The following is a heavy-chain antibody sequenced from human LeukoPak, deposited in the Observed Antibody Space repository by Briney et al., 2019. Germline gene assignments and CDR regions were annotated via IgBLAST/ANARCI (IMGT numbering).Heavy chain of an antibody. J-gene: IGHJ4*02. Sequence: PGGSLRLSCAASGFTVSSNYMSWVRQAPGKGLEWVSVIYSGGSTYYADSVKGRFTVSRDNSKNTLYLQMNSLRAEDTAVYYCAREALGPFDYWGQGTLVTVSS. CDR3: AREALGPFDY. CDR2: IYSGGST. V-gene: IGHV3-66*01. CDR1: GFTVSSNY.